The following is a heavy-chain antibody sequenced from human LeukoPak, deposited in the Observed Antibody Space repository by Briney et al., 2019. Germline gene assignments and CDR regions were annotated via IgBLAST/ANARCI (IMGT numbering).Heavy chain of an antibody. CDR2: IIPILGIA. Sequence: ASVKVSCKASGGTFSSYTISWVRQAPGQGLEWMGRIIPILGIANYAQKFQGRVTITADKSTSTAYMELSSLRSEDTAVYYCARDPGDGYFDYWGQGILVTVSS. CDR3: ARDPGDGYFDY. CDR1: GGTFSSYT. J-gene: IGHJ4*02. V-gene: IGHV1-69*04. D-gene: IGHD2-21*02.